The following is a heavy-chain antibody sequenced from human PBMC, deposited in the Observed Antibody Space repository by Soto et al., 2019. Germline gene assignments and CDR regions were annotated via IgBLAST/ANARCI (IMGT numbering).Heavy chain of an antibody. J-gene: IGHJ3*02. V-gene: IGHV4-59*02. CDR1: GDSVTSHY. CDR3: ASRRLDDYIWGSYRSRSAFDI. CDR2: MHYTGFS. Sequence: SETLSLTCSFSGDSVTSHYLTWIRQSPEKGLEWIGYMHYTGFSHYNPSLKSRVTISVDTSKNQFSLKLTSVTAADTAVYYCASRRLDDYIWGSYRSRSAFDIWGQGTMVTVSS. D-gene: IGHD3-16*02.